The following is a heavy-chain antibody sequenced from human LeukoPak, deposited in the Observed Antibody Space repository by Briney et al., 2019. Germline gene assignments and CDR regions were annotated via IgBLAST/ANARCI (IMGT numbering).Heavy chain of an antibody. D-gene: IGHD3-3*01. CDR1: GFTFSDHY. Sequence: PGGSLRLSCAASGFTFSDHYMDWVRQAPGKWLEWVGRTKNKANSYTTEYAASVKGRFTISRDDSKNSLYLQMNSLKTEDTAVYYCAKGGGYYKVSWFDPWGQGTLVTVSS. V-gene: IGHV3-72*01. CDR3: AKGGGYYKVSWFDP. J-gene: IGHJ5*02. CDR2: TKNKANSYTT.